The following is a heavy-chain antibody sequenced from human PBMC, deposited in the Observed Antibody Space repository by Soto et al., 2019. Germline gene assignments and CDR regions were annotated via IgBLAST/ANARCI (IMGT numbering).Heavy chain of an antibody. CDR3: ARAAVAFEAFDL. V-gene: IGHV6-1*01. Sequence: QIQLQQSGPGLVKPSQTLSLTCVISGGSVSTNSATWNWIRQSPTRGLEWLGSTYLRSKWYNEYAVSVKSRIAISPDTSKNLCSLQLSSVTPEETAVYFCARAAVAFEAFDLWGQGTVVTDSS. CDR2: TYLRSKWYN. D-gene: IGHD2-15*01. CDR1: GGSVSTNSAT. J-gene: IGHJ3*01.